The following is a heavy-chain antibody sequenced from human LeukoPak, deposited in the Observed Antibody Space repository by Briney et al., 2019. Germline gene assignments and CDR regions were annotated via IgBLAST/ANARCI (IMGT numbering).Heavy chain of an antibody. D-gene: IGHD2-2*01. CDR1: GFTFSSTG. V-gene: IGHV3-30*03. Sequence: GGFLRLSCAASGFTFSSTGMHWVRQAPGKGLEWVSFISYDGSIKYYAGSVRGRFSISRDNSKNTLYLQMNSLRAEDTAVYYCVSFYETYWGRGTLVTVSS. CDR2: ISYDGSIK. J-gene: IGHJ4*02. CDR3: VSFYETY.